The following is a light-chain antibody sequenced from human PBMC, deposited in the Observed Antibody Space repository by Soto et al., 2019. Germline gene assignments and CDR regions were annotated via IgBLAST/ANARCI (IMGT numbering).Light chain of an antibody. CDR3: NSQTTSGIRV. J-gene: IGLJ1*01. Sequence: QSVLTQPASVSGSPGQSITIFCTGTSTDVGDSNHVSWYQHHPGKAPKLIIYEVSYRPSGVSNRFSGSKSAYTASLTISGLQAEDEADYYCNSQTTSGIRVFGTGTKVTVL. V-gene: IGLV2-14*01. CDR2: EVS. CDR1: STDVGDSNH.